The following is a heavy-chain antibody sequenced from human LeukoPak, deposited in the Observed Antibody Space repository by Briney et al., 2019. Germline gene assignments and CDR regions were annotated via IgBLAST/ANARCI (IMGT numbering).Heavy chain of an antibody. J-gene: IGHJ4*02. V-gene: IGHV3-30*18. CDR3: AKDASSGWYAYFDY. CDR2: ISYDGSNK. Sequence: GRSLRLSCAASGFTFSSYGMRWVRQAPGKGLEWVAVISYDGSNKYYADSVKGRFTISRDNSKNTLYLQMNSLRAEDTAVYYCAKDASSGWYAYFDYWGQGTLVTVSS. CDR1: GFTFSSYG. D-gene: IGHD6-19*01.